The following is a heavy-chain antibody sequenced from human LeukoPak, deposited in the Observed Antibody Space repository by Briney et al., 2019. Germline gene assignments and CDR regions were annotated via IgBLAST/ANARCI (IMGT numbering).Heavy chain of an antibody. Sequence: PGGSLRLSCAAAGFTFSNYGMSWVRQAPGKGLEWVSTITGSGFSTSYADSVKGRFTISRDNSKNTLYLQMNSLRAEDTALYYCAKDRGSTVTNWYFDLWGRGTLVTVSS. J-gene: IGHJ2*01. CDR2: ITGSGFST. CDR1: GFTFSNYG. D-gene: IGHD4-17*01. CDR3: AKDRGSTVTNWYFDL. V-gene: IGHV3-23*01.